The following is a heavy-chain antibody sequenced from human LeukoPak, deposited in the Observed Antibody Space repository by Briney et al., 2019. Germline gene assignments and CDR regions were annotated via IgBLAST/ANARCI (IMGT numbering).Heavy chain of an antibody. Sequence: GGSLRLSCAASGFTFSSYSMNWVRQAPGKGLEWVSSISSSSSYIYYADSVKGRFTISRDNAKNSLYLQMNSLRAEDTAVYYCARDGICSGGSCYFLDAFDIWGQGTMVTVSS. J-gene: IGHJ3*02. CDR3: ARDGICSGGSCYFLDAFDI. V-gene: IGHV3-21*01. D-gene: IGHD2-15*01. CDR2: ISSSSSYI. CDR1: GFTFSSYS.